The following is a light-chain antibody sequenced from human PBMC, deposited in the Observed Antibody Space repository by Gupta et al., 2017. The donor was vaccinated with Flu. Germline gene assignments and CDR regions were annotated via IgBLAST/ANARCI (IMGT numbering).Light chain of an antibody. J-gene: IGLJ3*02. CDR3: NSYGASNV. V-gene: IGLV2-11*01. Sequence: QSALTQPRSVSGSPGQSVAISCTGTSSDVGAYDYVSWYQQHPGKAPKLISDEVNKRPSGVPDRFAGYKSGNTASLTISGLQPEDEDDYHCNSYGASNVFGGGTRLTVL. CDR2: EVN. CDR1: SSDVGAYDY.